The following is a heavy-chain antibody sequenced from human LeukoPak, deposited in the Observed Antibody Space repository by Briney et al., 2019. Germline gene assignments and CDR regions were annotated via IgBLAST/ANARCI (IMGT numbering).Heavy chain of an antibody. CDR3: AKDLVVCSSTSCYTEDYFDY. CDR2: IKQDGSEK. V-gene: IGHV3-7*03. CDR1: GFTFSTYW. Sequence: GGSLRLSCAASGFTFSTYWMSWVRQAPGKGLEWVANIKQDGSEKYYVDSVKGRFTISRDNAKNTLYLQMNSLRAEDTAVYYCAKDLVVCSSTSCYTEDYFDYWGQGTLVTVSS. J-gene: IGHJ4*02. D-gene: IGHD2-2*02.